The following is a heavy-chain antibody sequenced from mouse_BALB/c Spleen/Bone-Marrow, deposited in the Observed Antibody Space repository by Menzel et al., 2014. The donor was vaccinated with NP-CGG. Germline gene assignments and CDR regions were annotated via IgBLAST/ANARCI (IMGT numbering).Heavy chain of an antibody. CDR1: EYEFPSHD. D-gene: IGHD1-1*01. CDR3: ARQGDYGSSWFAY. V-gene: IGHV5-2*01. Sequence: VQLKESGGGLMQPGESLKLSCESNEYEFPSHDMSWVRKTPEKRLELVAAINSDGGSTFYPDTMERRFIISRDNTKKTLYLQMSSLRSEDTALYYCARQGDYGSSWFAYWGQGTLVTVSA. CDR2: INSDGGST. J-gene: IGHJ3*01.